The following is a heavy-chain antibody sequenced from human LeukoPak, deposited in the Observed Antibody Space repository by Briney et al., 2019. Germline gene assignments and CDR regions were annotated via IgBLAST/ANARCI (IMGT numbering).Heavy chain of an antibody. V-gene: IGHV3-23*01. CDR3: AGDDDQPYYCDC. J-gene: IGHJ4*02. D-gene: IGHD1-14*01. Sequence: GGSLRLSCAASGFTFSSYAMSWVRQAPGKGLEWVSAISGSGGSTYYADSVKGRFTISRDNSKNTLYLQMNSLRAEDTAVYYCAGDDDQPYYCDCWGQGTLVTVSS. CDR1: GFTFSSYA. CDR2: ISGSGGST.